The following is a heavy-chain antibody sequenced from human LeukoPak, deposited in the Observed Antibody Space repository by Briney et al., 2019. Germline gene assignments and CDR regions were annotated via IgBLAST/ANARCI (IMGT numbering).Heavy chain of an antibody. CDR1: GYTLTELS. Sequence: GASVKVSCKVSGYTLTELSMHWVRQAPGKGLEWMGGFDPEDGETIYAQKFQGRVTMTEDTSTDTAYMELSSLRSEDTAVYYCATRGRYGNYVNWFDPWGQGTLVTVSS. J-gene: IGHJ5*02. CDR2: FDPEDGET. V-gene: IGHV1-24*01. D-gene: IGHD4-11*01. CDR3: ATRGRYGNYVNWFDP.